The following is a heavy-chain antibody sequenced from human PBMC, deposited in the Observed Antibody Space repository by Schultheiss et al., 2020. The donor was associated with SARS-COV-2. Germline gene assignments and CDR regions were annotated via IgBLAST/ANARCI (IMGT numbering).Heavy chain of an antibody. CDR2: IYSGGST. V-gene: IGHV3-53*01. CDR1: GFTFSDYY. J-gene: IGHJ4*02. CDR3: AKADIVVVPAAYFDY. Sequence: GESLKISCAASGFTFSDYYMSWIRQAPGKGLEWVSVIYSGGSTYYADSVKGRFTISRDNAKNTLYLQMNSLRAEDTAIYYCAKADIVVVPAAYFDYWGQGTLVTVSS. D-gene: IGHD2-2*01.